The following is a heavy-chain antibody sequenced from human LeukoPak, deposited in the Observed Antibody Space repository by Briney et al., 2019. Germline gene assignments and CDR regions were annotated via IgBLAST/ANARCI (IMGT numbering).Heavy chain of an antibody. J-gene: IGHJ4*02. Sequence: SETLSLTCTVSDDSINSHYWSWIRQPPGKGLEWIGYIYYSGSTNYNPSLKSRVTISVDTSKNQFSLKLSSVTAAGTAVYYCARTLEVSALFDYWGQGTLVTVSS. CDR3: ARTLEVSALFDY. V-gene: IGHV4-59*11. CDR1: DDSINSHY. CDR2: IYYSGST. D-gene: IGHD2-8*01.